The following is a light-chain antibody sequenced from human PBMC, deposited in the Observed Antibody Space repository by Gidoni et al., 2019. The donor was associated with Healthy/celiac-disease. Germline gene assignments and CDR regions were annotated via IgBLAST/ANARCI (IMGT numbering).Light chain of an antibody. Sequence: DIQMTQSPSSLSASVGDRVTITCRASQGVRNDVSWYQQIPGRAPKRLIYAASTLHSGVPSRFSGSGFGTECTLTISRLQPEDFAIYYCLQHNTYPPYTFGQGTKLEIK. V-gene: IGKV1-17*01. CDR3: LQHNTYPPYT. J-gene: IGKJ2*01. CDR1: QGVRND. CDR2: AAS.